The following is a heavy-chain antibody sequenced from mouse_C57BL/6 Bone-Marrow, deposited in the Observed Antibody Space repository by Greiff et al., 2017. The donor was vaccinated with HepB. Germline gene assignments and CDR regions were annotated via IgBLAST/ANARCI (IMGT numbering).Heavy chain of an antibody. J-gene: IGHJ4*01. CDR2: IYPGDGDT. V-gene: IGHV1-82*01. CDR3: ARGYYGSSFPSYAMDY. D-gene: IGHD1-1*01. CDR1: GYAFSSSW. Sequence: VQVVESGPELVKPGASVKISCKASGYAFSSSWMNWVKQRPGKGLEWIGRIYPGDGDTNYNGKLKGKATLTADKSSSTAYMQLSSLTSEDSAVYFCARGYYGSSFPSYAMDYWGQGTSVTVSS.